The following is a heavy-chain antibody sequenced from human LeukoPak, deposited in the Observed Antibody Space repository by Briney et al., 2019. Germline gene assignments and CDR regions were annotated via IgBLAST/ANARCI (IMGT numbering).Heavy chain of an antibody. V-gene: IGHV4-4*02. J-gene: IGHJ4*02. CDR2: IYHGGAT. CDR3: ATYLYGDYGYYYFDY. D-gene: IGHD4-17*01. CDR1: GASITSNHW. Sequence: SGTLSLTCAVSGASITSNHWWSWARQAPGEGLEWIGEIYHGGATTYNPSLKSRVTMSVDKSKNGFSLSLRSVTAADTAVYYCATYLYGDYGYYYFDYWGPGTLVTVSS.